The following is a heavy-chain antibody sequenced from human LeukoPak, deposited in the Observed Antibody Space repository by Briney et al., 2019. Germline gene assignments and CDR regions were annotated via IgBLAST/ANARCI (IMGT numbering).Heavy chain of an antibody. J-gene: IGHJ3*02. D-gene: IGHD4/OR15-4a*01. V-gene: IGHV1-8*01. CDR2: MNPNSGNT. CDR3: ARGKRGADAFDI. CDR1: GYTFTSCD. Sequence: SSVKVSCKASGYTFTSCDINWVRQATGQGLEWMGWMNPNSGNTGYAQKFQGRVTMTRNTSISTAYMELSSLRSEDTAVYYCARGKRGADAFDIWGQGTMVTVSS.